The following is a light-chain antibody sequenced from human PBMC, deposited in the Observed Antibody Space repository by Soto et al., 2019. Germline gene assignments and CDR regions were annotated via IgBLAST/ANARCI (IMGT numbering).Light chain of an antibody. V-gene: IGKV1-39*01. CDR2: AAS. CDR3: QQSYSTPWT. J-gene: IGKJ1*01. Sequence: DIQMTQSPSSLSASVGDRVTIICRASQSISSYLNWYQHKPGKAPKLLIYAASSLQSGVPSRFSGSGSGTDFALTISSLQPEDFATYSCQQSYSTPWTFGQGTKVDIK. CDR1: QSISSY.